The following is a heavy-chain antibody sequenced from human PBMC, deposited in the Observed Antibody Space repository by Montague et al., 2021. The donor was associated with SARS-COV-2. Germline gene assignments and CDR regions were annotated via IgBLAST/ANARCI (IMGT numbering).Heavy chain of an antibody. D-gene: IGHD7-27*01. CDR2: INHGGST. Sequence: SETLSLTCAVHGGSFSGYYWNWIRQRPGKGLEWIGKINHGGSTNYNPSLKNRLTISADTSKNQFSLKLTSVTAADTAVYYCARVSHWGDFFDSWGQGGLVTVSS. V-gene: IGHV4-34*01. J-gene: IGHJ4*02. CDR1: GGSFSGYY. CDR3: ARVSHWGDFFDS.